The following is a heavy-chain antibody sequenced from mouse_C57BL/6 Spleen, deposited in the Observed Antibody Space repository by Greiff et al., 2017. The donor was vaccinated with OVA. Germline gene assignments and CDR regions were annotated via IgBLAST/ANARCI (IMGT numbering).Heavy chain of an antibody. CDR2: IYPGDGDT. V-gene: IGHV1-82*01. D-gene: IGHD2-2*01. Sequence: VQLHQSGPELVKPGASVKISCKASGYAFSSSWMNWVKQRPGKGLEWIGRIYPGDGDTNYNGKFKGKATLTADKSSSTAYMQLSSLTSEDSAVYFCARWEATMVTDYAMDYWGQGTSVTVSS. CDR3: ARWEATMVTDYAMDY. CDR1: GYAFSSSW. J-gene: IGHJ4*01.